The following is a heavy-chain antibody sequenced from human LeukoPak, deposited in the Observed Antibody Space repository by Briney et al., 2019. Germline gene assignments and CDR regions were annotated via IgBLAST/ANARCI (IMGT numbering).Heavy chain of an antibody. J-gene: IGHJ4*02. CDR3: ASTWTTYYDFWSGYLGMYYFDY. CDR1: GFTFSSYA. Sequence: GGSLRLSCAASGFTFSSYAMSWVRQAPGKGLEWVSAISGSGGSTYYADSVKGRFTISRDNSKNTLYLQMNSLRAEDTVVYYCASTWTTYYDFWSGYLGMYYFDYWGQGTLVTVSS. CDR2: ISGSGGST. V-gene: IGHV3-23*01. D-gene: IGHD3-3*01.